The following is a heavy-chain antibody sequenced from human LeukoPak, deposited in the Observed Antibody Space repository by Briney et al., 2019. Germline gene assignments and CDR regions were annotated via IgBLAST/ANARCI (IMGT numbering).Heavy chain of an antibody. CDR1: GYSISSGYY. CDR2: IYHSGST. CDR3: ARLIHSSGWYFDY. V-gene: IGHV4-38-2*02. J-gene: IGHJ4*02. D-gene: IGHD6-19*01. Sequence: SETLSLTCTVSGYSISSGYYWGWIRQPPGKGLEWIGSIYHSGSTYYNPSLKSRVTILVDTSKNQFSLKLSSVTAADTAVYYCARLIHSSGWYFDYWGQGTLVTVSS.